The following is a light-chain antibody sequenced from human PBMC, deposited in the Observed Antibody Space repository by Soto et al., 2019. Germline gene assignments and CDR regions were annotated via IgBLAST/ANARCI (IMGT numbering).Light chain of an antibody. CDR3: QKYGAAPPFT. J-gene: IGKJ3*01. Sequence: EIVLTQSPGTLSLSPGERATLSCRSSQSVSSTYLAWYQQKPGQAPRLLIYHGSTRATGIPDRFSGSGSGTDFTLTISRLEPEDFAVYYCQKYGAAPPFTFGPGTKVDIK. CDR1: QSVSSTY. V-gene: IGKV3-20*01. CDR2: HGS.